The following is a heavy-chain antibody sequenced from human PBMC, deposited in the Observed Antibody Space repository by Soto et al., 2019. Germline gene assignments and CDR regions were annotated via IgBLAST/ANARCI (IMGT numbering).Heavy chain of an antibody. D-gene: IGHD2-2*02. CDR2: ISSSSSTI. CDR3: AREGCSSTSCYRSYYYYYGMDV. V-gene: IGHV3-48*02. CDR1: GFTFSSYS. Sequence: GGSLRLSCAASGFTFSSYSMNWVRQAPGKGLEWVSYISSSSSTIYYADSVKGRFTISRDNAKNSLYLQMNSLRDEDTAVYYCAREGCSSTSCYRSYYYYYGMDVWGQGTTVTVSS. J-gene: IGHJ6*02.